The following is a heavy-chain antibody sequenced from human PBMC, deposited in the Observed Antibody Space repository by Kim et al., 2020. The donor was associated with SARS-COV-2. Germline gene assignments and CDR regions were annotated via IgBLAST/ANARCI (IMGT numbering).Heavy chain of an antibody. D-gene: IGHD6-19*01. CDR3: GKAGWCWWTIGWYNFDY. CDR1: GFTFNNYS. V-gene: IGHV3-23*01. CDR2: ISGSGKNT. J-gene: IGHJ4*01. Sequence: GGSLRLSCAASGFTFNNYSMSWVRQAPGKGLEWVSAISGSGKNTFYADSVKGRFTISRDNSKITLYLQMNSLRAEDTAVYYCGKAGWCWWTIGWYNFDYLGQRIQVSVSS.